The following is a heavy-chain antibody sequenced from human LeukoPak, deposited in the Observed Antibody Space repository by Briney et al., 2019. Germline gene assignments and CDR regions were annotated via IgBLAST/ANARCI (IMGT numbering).Heavy chain of an antibody. D-gene: IGHD6-13*01. CDR3: ARAPIFILGIAAPEGYYFDY. J-gene: IGHJ4*02. CDR2: IIPIFGTA. V-gene: IGHV1-69*13. Sequence: SVKVSCKASGGTFSSYAISWVRQAPGQGLEWMGGIIPIFGTANYAQKFQGRVTITADESTSTAYMELSSLRSEDTAVYYCARAPIFILGIAAPEGYYFDYWGPGTLVTVSS. CDR1: GGTFSSYA.